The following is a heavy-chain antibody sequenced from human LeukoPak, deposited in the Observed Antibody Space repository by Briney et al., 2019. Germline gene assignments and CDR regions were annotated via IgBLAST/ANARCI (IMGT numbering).Heavy chain of an antibody. J-gene: IGHJ2*01. V-gene: IGHV1-69*05. CDR1: GGTFSSYA. CDR2: IIPIFGTA. Sequence: ASVKVSCKASGGTFSSYAISWVRQAPGQGLEWMGGIIPIFGTANYAQKFQGRVTITTDESTSTAYTELSSLRSEDTAVYYCARGGTWYEYSSSPGYFDLWGRGTLVTVSS. CDR3: ARGGTWYEYSSSPGYFDL. D-gene: IGHD6-6*01.